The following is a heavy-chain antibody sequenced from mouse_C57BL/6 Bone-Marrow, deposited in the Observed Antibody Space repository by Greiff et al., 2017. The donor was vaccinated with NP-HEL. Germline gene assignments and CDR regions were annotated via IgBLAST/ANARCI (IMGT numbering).Heavy chain of an antibody. V-gene: IGHV3-6*01. J-gene: IGHJ1*03. D-gene: IGHD1-1*01. CDR3: AREGGLLREWYFDV. Sequence: VQLKESGPGLVKPSQSLSLTCSVTGYSITSGYYWNWIRQFPGNKLEWMGYISYDGSNNYNPSLKNRISITRDTSKNQFFLKLNSVTTEDTATYYCAREGGLLREWYFDVWGTGTTVTVSS. CDR2: ISYDGSN. CDR1: GYSITSGYY.